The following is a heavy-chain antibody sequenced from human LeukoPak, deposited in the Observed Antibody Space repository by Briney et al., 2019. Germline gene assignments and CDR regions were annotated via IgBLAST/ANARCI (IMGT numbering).Heavy chain of an antibody. CDR1: GGSFSGYY. V-gene: IGHV4-34*01. J-gene: IGHJ6*02. D-gene: IGHD2-2*01. CDR3: ARGWWDIVVVPAAPGYYYGMDV. CDR2: INHSGST. Sequence: NPSETLSLTCAVYGGSFSGYYWSWIRQPPGKGLEWIGEINHSGSTNYNPSLKSRVTISVDTSKNQFSLKLSSVTAADTAVYYCARGWWDIVVVPAAPGYYYGMDVWGQGTTVTVSS.